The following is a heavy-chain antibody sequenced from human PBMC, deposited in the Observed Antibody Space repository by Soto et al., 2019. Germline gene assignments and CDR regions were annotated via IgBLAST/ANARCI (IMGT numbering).Heavy chain of an antibody. Sequence: ASVKVSCKVSGYTLTKLSMHWVRQAPGKGLEWMGGFDPEDGETIYAQKFQGRVTMTEDTSTDTAYMELSSLRSEDTAVYYCATGPPIDCSGGSCYGMDVWGQGTTVTV. V-gene: IGHV1-24*01. J-gene: IGHJ6*02. D-gene: IGHD2-15*01. CDR3: ATGPPIDCSGGSCYGMDV. CDR2: FDPEDGET. CDR1: GYTLTKLS.